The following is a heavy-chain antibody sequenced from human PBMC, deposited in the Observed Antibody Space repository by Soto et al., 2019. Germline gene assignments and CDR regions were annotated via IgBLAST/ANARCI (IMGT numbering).Heavy chain of an antibody. J-gene: IGHJ4*02. CDR3: ARLCNDGYCYFDY. V-gene: IGHV4-39*01. D-gene: IGHD3-22*01. CDR2: IYYTGST. Sequence: QLQLQESGPGLVKPSETLSLTCTVSGGSISSSTYYWGWIRQPPGKGLEWIATIYYTGSTYYNPSLKSRITISVDTSKNQFSLKLSSVTATDTAVYSCARLCNDGYCYFDYWGQGTLVTVSS. CDR1: GGSISSSTYY.